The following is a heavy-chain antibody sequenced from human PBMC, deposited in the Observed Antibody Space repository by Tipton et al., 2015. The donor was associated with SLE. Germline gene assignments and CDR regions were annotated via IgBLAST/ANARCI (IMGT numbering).Heavy chain of an antibody. CDR2: IFYSGTT. CDR3: ARGGTVAPGY. V-gene: IGHV4-39*01. Sequence: TLSLTCTISGGSINRSSDYWDWIRQPPGKGLEWIGTIFYSGTTYYNPSLKSRVTISGDTSKNRFSLRLSSVTAADTAVYYCARGGTVAPGYWGQGTLVTVSS. J-gene: IGHJ4*02. CDR1: GGSINRSSDY. D-gene: IGHD6-19*01.